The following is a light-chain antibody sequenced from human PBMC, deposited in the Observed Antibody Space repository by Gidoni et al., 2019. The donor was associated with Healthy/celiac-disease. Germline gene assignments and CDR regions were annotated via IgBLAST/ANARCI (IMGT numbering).Light chain of an antibody. CDR1: QSGSSSY. CDR2: GAS. J-gene: IGKJ4*01. Sequence: IVLTQSPGTLSLSPGAQATLSCRASQSGSSSYLAWYQQKPGQAPKLLIYGASSRATGIPDRFSGSGSGTDFTLTISRLEPEDFAMYYCQQYGSSPLTFGEGTKVEIK. CDR3: QQYGSSPLT. V-gene: IGKV3-20*01.